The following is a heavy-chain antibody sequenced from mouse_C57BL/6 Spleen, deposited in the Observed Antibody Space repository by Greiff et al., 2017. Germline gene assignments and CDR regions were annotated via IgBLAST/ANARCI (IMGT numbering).Heavy chain of an antibody. CDR2: IWWDDDK. V-gene: IGHV8-8*01. J-gene: IGHJ4*01. CDR1: GFSLSTFGMG. CDR3: ARSPYDVVSYYYAMDY. Sequence: QVTLKVSGPGILQPSQTLSLTCSFSGFSLSTFGMGVGWIRQPSGKGLEWLAHIWWDDDKYYNPALKSRLTISKDTSKNQVFLKIANVDTADTATYYCARSPYDVVSYYYAMDYWGQGTSVTVSS. D-gene: IGHD2-12*01.